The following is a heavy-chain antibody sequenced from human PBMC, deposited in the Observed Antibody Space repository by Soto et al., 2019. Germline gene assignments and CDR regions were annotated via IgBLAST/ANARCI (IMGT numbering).Heavy chain of an antibody. CDR3: TRDERWLQRHDPCDM. Sequence: EVQLVESGGGLVQPGGSLRLSCAASGFTFNSYWMHWVLQAPGKGPVWVSRINGDGSSADYADSVKGRFTVSRDNAKNTKYLQMNRKRAEDTSVYFCTRDERWLQRHDPCDMWGQGTVVTVSS. J-gene: IGHJ3*02. D-gene: IGHD5-12*01. CDR1: GFTFNSYW. CDR2: INGDGSSA. V-gene: IGHV3-74*01.